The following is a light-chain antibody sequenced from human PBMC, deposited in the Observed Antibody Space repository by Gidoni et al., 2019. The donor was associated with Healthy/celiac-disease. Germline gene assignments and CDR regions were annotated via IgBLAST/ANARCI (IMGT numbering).Light chain of an antibody. CDR2: DDS. CDR3: QVWDSSSDHYV. J-gene: IGLJ1*01. Sequence: SYVLSQPPPASVAPGQTARITCGGTNIGSKSVHWYQQKPGQAPVLVVYDDSDRPSGIPERFSGSNSGNTATLTISRVEAGDEADYYCQVWDSSSDHYVFGTGTKVTVL. CDR1: NIGSKS. V-gene: IGLV3-21*02.